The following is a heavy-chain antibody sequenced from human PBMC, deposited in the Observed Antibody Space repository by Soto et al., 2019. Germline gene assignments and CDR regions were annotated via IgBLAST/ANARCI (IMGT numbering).Heavy chain of an antibody. Sequence: LRLSFEGSGFTSSSYVMHWVRQAPGKGLEWVALISFDGSKKNYADSVKGRFTISRDNSKNMMYLQMNSLRPEDTAVYYCARGVFYYYGSSGYSPDYWGQGTLVTVSS. V-gene: IGHV3-30-3*01. CDR2: ISFDGSKK. CDR1: GFTSSSYV. D-gene: IGHD3-22*01. CDR3: ARGVFYYYGSSGYSPDY. J-gene: IGHJ4*02.